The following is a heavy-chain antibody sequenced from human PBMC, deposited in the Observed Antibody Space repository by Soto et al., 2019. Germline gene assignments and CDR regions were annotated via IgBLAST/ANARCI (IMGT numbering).Heavy chain of an antibody. CDR2: IYYSGST. CDR3: ARARGGLFDY. J-gene: IGHJ4*02. V-gene: IGHV4-59*08. CDR1: GGSISSYY. D-gene: IGHD3-16*01. Sequence: QVQLQESGPGLVKPSETLSLTCTVSGGSISSYYWSWIRQPPGKGLEWIGYIYYSGSTNYNPSLKRRVPISVDPSKNQFSLKLSSVTAADTAVYYCARARGGLFDYWGQGTLVTVSS.